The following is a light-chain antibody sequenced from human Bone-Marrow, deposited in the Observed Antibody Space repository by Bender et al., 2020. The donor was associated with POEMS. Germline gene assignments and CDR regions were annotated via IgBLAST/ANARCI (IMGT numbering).Light chain of an antibody. Sequence: QSVLTQPPSVSGAPGQRVTISCTGSSSNTGSGYDINWYQHLPGTAPKLLIYGYNNRPSGVPDRFSGSKSGTSASLAITGLQAEDEADYYCTSYTGSYVVFGGGTKLTVL. J-gene: IGLJ2*01. V-gene: IGLV1-40*01. CDR2: GYN. CDR1: SSNTGSGYD. CDR3: TSYTGSYVV.